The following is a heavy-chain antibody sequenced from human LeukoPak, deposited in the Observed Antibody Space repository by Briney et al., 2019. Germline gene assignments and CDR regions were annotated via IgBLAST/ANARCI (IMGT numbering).Heavy chain of an antibody. D-gene: IGHD6-13*01. V-gene: IGHV4-39*01. J-gene: IGHJ6*03. CDR3: ARTFSSSWPYYSSYYYMDV. Sequence: SETLSLTCTVSGGSISSISYDWGWIRQPPGKGLEWTGSIYYSGSTYFNPSLKSRVTISVDTSKNQFSLKLSSVTAADTAVYYCARTFSSSWPYYSSYYYMDVWGKGPTVTISS. CDR1: GGSISSISYD. CDR2: IYYSGST.